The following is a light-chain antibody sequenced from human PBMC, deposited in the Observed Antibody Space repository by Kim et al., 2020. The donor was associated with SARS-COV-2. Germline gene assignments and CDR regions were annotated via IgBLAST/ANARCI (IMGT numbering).Light chain of an antibody. CDR3: NSRDSSGDHLV. Sequence: SSELTQDPAVSVALGQTVRITCQGDSLRRYYASWYQQKPGQAPLLVIYGKSNRPSGIPDRFSGSSSGNTASLTITGAQAEDEADYYCNSRDSSGDHLVFG. CDR1: SLRRYY. CDR2: GKS. J-gene: IGLJ3*02. V-gene: IGLV3-19*01.